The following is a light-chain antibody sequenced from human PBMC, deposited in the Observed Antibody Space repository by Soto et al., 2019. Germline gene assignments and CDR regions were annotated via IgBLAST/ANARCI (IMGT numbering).Light chain of an antibody. CDR2: GAS. CDR3: QQYGSSQFT. CDR1: QSVSSSY. V-gene: IGKV3-20*01. J-gene: IGKJ3*01. Sequence: EIVLTQSPGTLSLSPGERATLSCRASQSVSSSYLAWYQQKPGQAPRLLIYGASSRATGIPDGFSGSGSGTDFARTISRLEPEDFAVYYCQQYGSSQFTFGPGTKVDIK.